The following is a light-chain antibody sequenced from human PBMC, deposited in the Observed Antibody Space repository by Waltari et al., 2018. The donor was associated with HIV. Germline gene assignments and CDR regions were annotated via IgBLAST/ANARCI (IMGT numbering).Light chain of an antibody. CDR2: STS. J-gene: IGKJ1*01. V-gene: IGKV1-27*01. CDR3: QKYNSAPHI. CDR1: HDIGNS. Sequence: DIRMTQSPSSLSAFVGDRVTITCRATHDIGNSLAWYHQRPGQVPKLLIYSTSTIQTGVPIRFSGSGSGTFFTLSISILQPEDVGTYFCQKYNSAPHIFGQGTKVEI.